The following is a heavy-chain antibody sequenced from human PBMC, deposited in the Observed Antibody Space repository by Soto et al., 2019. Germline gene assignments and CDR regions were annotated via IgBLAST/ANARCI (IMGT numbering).Heavy chain of an antibody. V-gene: IGHV3-74*01. CDR1: GFTFSSYW. CDR2: INSDGSST. Sequence: GGSLRLSCAASGFTFSSYWMHWVRQAPGKGLVWVSRINSDGSSTSYADSVKGRFTISRDNAKNTLYLQMNSLRAEDTAVYYCAREENNWNYRAFDIWGQGTMVTVSS. D-gene: IGHD1-7*01. CDR3: AREENNWNYRAFDI. J-gene: IGHJ3*02.